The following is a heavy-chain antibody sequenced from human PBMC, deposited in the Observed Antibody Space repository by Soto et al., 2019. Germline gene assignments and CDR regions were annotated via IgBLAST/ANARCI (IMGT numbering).Heavy chain of an antibody. J-gene: IGHJ4*02. CDR3: AKEAMPQHYGDTLFDC. CDR2: FSAGGRA. V-gene: IGHV3-23*01. Sequence: QLLESGGGLVQPGGSLRLSCEASGFSFSSYALSWVRQAPGKGLEWVSTFSAGGRAYYADSVQGRFTIAKDTSKNTLRLQARSMRAEDTAVYYCAKEAMPQHYGDTLFDCWCQGTRVTVSS. D-gene: IGHD4-17*01. CDR1: GFSFSSYA.